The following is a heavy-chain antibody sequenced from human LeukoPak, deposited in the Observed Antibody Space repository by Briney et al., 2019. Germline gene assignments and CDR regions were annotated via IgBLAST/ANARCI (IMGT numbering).Heavy chain of an antibody. Sequence: GESLKISCKGSVYSFTSYWIGSGRQMPGKGLEWMVIIYPGESDTRYSPSLRGQVTISADKANSTAYLQCSSLKASATAMDYYEWRYSYGYLEYDYWGQGTLVTVSS. J-gene: IGHJ4*02. CDR1: VYSFTSYW. CDR3: EWRYSYGYLEYDY. CDR2: IYPGESDT. V-gene: IGHV5-51*01. D-gene: IGHD5-18*01.